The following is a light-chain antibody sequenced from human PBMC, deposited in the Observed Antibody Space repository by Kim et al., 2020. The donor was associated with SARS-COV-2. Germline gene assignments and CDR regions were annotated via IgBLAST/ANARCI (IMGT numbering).Light chain of an antibody. CDR2: AAS. J-gene: IGKJ5*01. V-gene: IGKV3-20*01. CDR3: QQHGNSPIT. Sequence: SPGGRATLSGRASQSVFSNYLAWYQHKPGQAPRLLIYAASTRAAGVADRFSGSGSGTDFTLTINRLEPEDFAIYFCQQHGNSPITFGQGTRLEIK. CDR1: QSVFSNY.